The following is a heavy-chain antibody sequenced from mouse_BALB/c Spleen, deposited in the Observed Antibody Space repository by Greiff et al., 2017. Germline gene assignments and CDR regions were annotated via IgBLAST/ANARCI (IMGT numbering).Heavy chain of an antibody. CDR1: GYTFTSYW. CDR3: ATYGSSPSWFAY. D-gene: IGHD1-1*01. CDR2: INPSTGYT. V-gene: IGHV1-7*01. Sequence: QVQLQQSGAELAKPGASVKMSCKASGYTFTSYWMHWVKQRPGQGLEWIGYINPSTGYTEYNQKFKDKATLTADKSSSTAYMQLSSLTSEDSAVYYCATYGSSPSWFAYWGQGTLVTVSA. J-gene: IGHJ3*01.